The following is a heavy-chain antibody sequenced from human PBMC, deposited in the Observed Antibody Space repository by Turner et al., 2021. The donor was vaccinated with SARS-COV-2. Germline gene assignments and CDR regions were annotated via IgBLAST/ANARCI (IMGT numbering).Heavy chain of an antibody. Sequence: QFQLVESGGGVVQPAWSSRRSCAASGFIFSIYVMHWIRQGPGKGLEGVAVISYDGSNKYYASSVKGRFTISRDNSKNTLYLQMNSLRAEDTAVYYCAGDSITGTTLKPFDYWGQGTLVTVSS. J-gene: IGHJ4*02. CDR3: AGDSITGTTLKPFDY. V-gene: IGHV3-30-3*01. CDR1: GFIFSIYV. CDR2: ISYDGSNK. D-gene: IGHD1-20*01.